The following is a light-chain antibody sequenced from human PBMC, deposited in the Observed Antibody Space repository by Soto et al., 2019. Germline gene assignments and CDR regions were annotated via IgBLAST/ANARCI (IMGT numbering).Light chain of an antibody. J-gene: IGKJ4*01. V-gene: IGKV1-5*03. CDR2: KAS. Sequence: DIQMTQSPSTLSAFVGDRVTITCRASQSISSWLAWYQQKPGKAPKHLIYKASSLKSGVPSRFSGSGSGTEFTLTISSLQPDDFATYYCQQYTSYPLTFGGGTKV. CDR1: QSISSW. CDR3: QQYTSYPLT.